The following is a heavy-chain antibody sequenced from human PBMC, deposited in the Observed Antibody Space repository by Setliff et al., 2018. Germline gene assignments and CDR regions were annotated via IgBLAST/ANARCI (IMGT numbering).Heavy chain of an antibody. D-gene: IGHD6-19*01. CDR1: GGSISSSSYY. V-gene: IGHV4-39*07. Sequence: PSETLSLTCTVSGGSISSSSYYWGWIRQPPGKGLEWIGSIYYSGSTYYNPSLKSRVTISVDTSKNQFSLKLSSVTAEDTAVYYCAKVGGIVVAGTLWYFDYWGQGTLVTVSS. CDR2: IYYSGST. CDR3: AKVGGIVVAGTLWYFDY. J-gene: IGHJ4*02.